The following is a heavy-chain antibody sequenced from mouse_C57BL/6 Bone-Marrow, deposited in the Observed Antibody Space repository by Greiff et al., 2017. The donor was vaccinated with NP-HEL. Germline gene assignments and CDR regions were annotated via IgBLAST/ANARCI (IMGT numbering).Heavy chain of an antibody. CDR1: GYSITSGYY. CDR3: ARDGTTVVAHYYAMDY. V-gene: IGHV3-6*01. Sequence: EVHLVESGPGLVKPSQSLSLTCSVTGYSITSGYYWNWIRQFPGNKLEWMGYISYDGSNNYNPSLKNRISITRDTSKNQFFLKLNSVTTEDTATYYCARDGTTVVAHYYAMDYWGQGTSVTVSS. D-gene: IGHD1-1*01. CDR2: ISYDGSN. J-gene: IGHJ4*01.